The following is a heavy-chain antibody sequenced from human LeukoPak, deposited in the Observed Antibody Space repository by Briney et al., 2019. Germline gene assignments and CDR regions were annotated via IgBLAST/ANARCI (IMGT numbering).Heavy chain of an antibody. CDR3: AKIRDYGGKYFDY. D-gene: IGHD4-23*01. J-gene: IGHJ4*02. CDR2: ISGSGGST. Sequence: GGSLRLSCGASGFTFSSYAMSWVRQAPGKGLEWVSAISGSGGSTYYAGSVKGRFTISRDNSKNTLYLQMNSLRAEDTAVYYCAKIRDYGGKYFDYWGQGTLVTVSS. CDR1: GFTFSSYA. V-gene: IGHV3-23*01.